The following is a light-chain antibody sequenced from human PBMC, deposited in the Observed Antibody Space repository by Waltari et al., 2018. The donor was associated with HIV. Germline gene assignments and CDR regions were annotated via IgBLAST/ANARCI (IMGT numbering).Light chain of an antibody. V-gene: IGLV2-11*01. CDR2: DVT. CDR3: CSYAGRYTYV. CDR1: SSDVGGYNY. Sequence: QSALTQPRSVSGSPGQSVTISCTGTSSDVGGYNYVSWYQHHPGKAPKFMIYDVTKRPSGVPDRFSDSKSGNTASLTISGLQAEDEADYYCCSYAGRYTYVFGTGTKVTVL. J-gene: IGLJ1*01.